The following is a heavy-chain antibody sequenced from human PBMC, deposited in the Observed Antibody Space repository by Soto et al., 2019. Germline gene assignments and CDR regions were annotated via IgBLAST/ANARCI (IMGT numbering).Heavy chain of an antibody. CDR1: GFIFTNAW. Sequence: GGSRRLSCVASGFIFTNAWMNWVRQAPGKGLEWVGRIKSKTDGEATDYAAPVKSRFTISKDDSKTTLLQQMKSLKTQDTGVYYYTTGMRAPKNLWGQGTLVTVSS. CDR3: TTGMRAPKNL. CDR2: IKSKTDGEAT. J-gene: IGHJ4*02. V-gene: IGHV3-15*07.